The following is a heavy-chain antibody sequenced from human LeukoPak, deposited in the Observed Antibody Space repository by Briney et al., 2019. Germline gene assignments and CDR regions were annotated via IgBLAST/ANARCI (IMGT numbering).Heavy chain of an antibody. Sequence: SETLSLTCTVSGGSISSYYWSWIRQPPGKGLEWVGYIYYSGSTNYNPSLKSRVTISVDTSKNQFSLKLSSVTAAATAVYYCAGTTGNTLFDYWGQGTLVTVSS. CDR2: IYYSGST. D-gene: IGHD4-17*01. CDR1: GGSISSYY. CDR3: AGTTGNTLFDY. J-gene: IGHJ4*02. V-gene: IGHV4-59*01.